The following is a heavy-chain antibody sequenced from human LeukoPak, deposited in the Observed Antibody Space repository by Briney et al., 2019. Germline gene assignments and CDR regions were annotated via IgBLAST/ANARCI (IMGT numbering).Heavy chain of an antibody. J-gene: IGHJ4*02. V-gene: IGHV4-59*01. CDR2: IYYSGST. D-gene: IGHD6-19*01. CDR3: ARDFISGWYYFDY. Sequence: PSGTLSLTCTVAGGSISSYYWSWIRQPPGKGLEWIGYIYYSGSTNYNPSLKSRVTISVDTSKNQFSLKLSSVTAADTAVYYCARDFISGWYYFDYCGQGTLVTVSS. CDR1: GGSISSYY.